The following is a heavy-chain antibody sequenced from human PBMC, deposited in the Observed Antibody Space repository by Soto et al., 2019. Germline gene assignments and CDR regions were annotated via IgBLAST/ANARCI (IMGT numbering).Heavy chain of an antibody. CDR2: IFYSGST. CDR1: GGSISSYY. V-gene: IGHV4-59*01. D-gene: IGHD5-18*01. J-gene: IGHJ4*02. CDR3: ARKGYNYDY. Sequence: NPSETLSLTCTVSGGSISSYYWSWIRQPPGKGLEWIGYIFYSGSTNYNPSLKSRVTISVDTSKNQFSLKLSSVTAADTAVYYCARKGYNYDYWGQGTLVTVFS.